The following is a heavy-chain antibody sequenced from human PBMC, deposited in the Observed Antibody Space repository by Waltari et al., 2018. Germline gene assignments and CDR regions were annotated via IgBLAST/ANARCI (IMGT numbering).Heavy chain of an antibody. D-gene: IGHD2-2*01. V-gene: IGHV3-23*01. CDR2: INGSGDTT. J-gene: IGHJ5*01. CDR3: ARGQNSRQYHFDY. Sequence: EVQLLESGGGLVQPGGSLRLSCTTSGFTFSSYSMTWVRKAPGQGLEWVSAINGSGDTTYYADSVRGRFTVSRDNSGNTVFLQMNSLRAEDRAVYYCARGQNSRQYHFDYWGQGTLVTVSS. CDR1: GFTFSSYS.